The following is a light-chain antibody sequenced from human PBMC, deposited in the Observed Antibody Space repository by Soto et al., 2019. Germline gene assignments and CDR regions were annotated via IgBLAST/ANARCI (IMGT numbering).Light chain of an antibody. Sequence: EIVMTQSPATLSVSPGERATLSCRASQSVRSNLAWYQLKPGQAPGLLIYGASTRATGIPARFSGSGSGTEFILTISSLQSEDFALYYCQQYNNWPPYTFGQGTKLEIK. CDR3: QQYNNWPPYT. J-gene: IGKJ2*01. CDR1: QSVRSN. CDR2: GAS. V-gene: IGKV3-15*01.